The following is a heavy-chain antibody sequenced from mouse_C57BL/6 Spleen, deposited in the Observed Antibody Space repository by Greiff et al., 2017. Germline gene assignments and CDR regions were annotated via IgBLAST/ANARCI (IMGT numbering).Heavy chain of an antibody. CDR1: GYAFSSSW. V-gene: IGHV1-82*01. Sequence: QVQLKESGPELVKPGASVKISCKASGYAFSSSWMNWVKQRPGKGLEWIGRIYPGDGDTNYNGKFKGKATLTADKSSSTAYMQLSSLTSEDSAVYFCARGYYGSSYPYYAMDYWGQGTSVTVSS. CDR2: IYPGDGDT. CDR3: ARGYYGSSYPYYAMDY. J-gene: IGHJ4*01. D-gene: IGHD1-1*01.